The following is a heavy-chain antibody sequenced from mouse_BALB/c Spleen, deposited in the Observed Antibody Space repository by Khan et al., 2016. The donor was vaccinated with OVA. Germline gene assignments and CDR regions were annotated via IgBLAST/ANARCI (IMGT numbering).Heavy chain of an antibody. CDR3: ASHLTGSFAY. V-gene: IGHV5-6*01. D-gene: IGHD4-1*01. CDR2: ISSAGDYT. Sequence: EVELVESGGDLVKPGGSLKLSCAASGFTFSSYSMSWVRQTPDKRLEWVATISSAGDYTYYPDSVKGRFTISRDNAKNTQYLQMSSLKSEDTAMYYGASHLTGSFAYWGQGTLVTVAA. CDR1: GFTFSSYS. J-gene: IGHJ3*01.